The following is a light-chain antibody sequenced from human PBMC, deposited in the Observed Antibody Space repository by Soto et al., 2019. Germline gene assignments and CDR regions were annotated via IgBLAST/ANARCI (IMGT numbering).Light chain of an antibody. Sequence: DIQMTQSPSTLSVSVGDXVTITCPASQTISSWLAWYQQKPGKAPKLLIYKASTLTSGVPSRFSGSGSGTEFTLTISSLQPDDFATYYCQHYNSYSEAFGQGTKVDIK. CDR3: QHYNSYSEA. V-gene: IGKV1-5*03. J-gene: IGKJ1*01. CDR2: KAS. CDR1: QTISSW.